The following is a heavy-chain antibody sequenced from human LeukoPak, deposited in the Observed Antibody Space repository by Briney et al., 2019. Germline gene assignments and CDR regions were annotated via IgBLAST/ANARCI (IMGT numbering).Heavy chain of an antibody. CDR3: TRYSGRTDY. D-gene: IGHD5-18*01. V-gene: IGHV3-49*03. CDR1: GFTFGTYA. Sequence: GGSLRLSCTSSGFTFGTYAVSWFRQAPEKGLEWAAFIRSKTFGGTTEYAASVKGRFTISRDDSKSIAYLQMNSLKTEDTAVYYCTRYSGRTDYWGQGTLVSVSS. CDR2: IRSKTFGGTT. J-gene: IGHJ4*02.